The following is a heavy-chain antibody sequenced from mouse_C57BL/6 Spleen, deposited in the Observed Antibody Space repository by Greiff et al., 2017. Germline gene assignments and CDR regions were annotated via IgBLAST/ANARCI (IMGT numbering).Heavy chain of an antibody. D-gene: IGHD2-4*01. CDR1: GYTFTSYW. CDR2: INPSSGYT. Sequence: QVTLKVSGAELAKPGASVKLSCKASGYTFTSYWMHWVKQRPGQGLEWIGYINPSSGYTKYNQKFKDKATLTADKSSSTAYMQLSSLTYEDSAVYYCARASDYPLGAMDYWGQGTSVTVSS. V-gene: IGHV1-7*01. CDR3: ARASDYPLGAMDY. J-gene: IGHJ4*01.